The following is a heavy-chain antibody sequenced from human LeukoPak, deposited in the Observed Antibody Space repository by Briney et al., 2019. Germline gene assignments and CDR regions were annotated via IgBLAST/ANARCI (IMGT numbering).Heavy chain of an antibody. D-gene: IGHD3-10*01. J-gene: IGHJ5*02. CDR2: ISSSGSTI. V-gene: IGHV3-48*03. CDR3: ARTENYYGSGTSNWFDP. CDR1: GFTFSSYE. Sequence: GGSLRLSCAASGFTFSSYEMNWVRQAPGKGLEWVSYISSSGSTIYYADSVKGRFTTSRDNAKNSLYLQMNSLRAEDTAVYYCARTENYYGSGTSNWFDPWGQGTLVTVSS.